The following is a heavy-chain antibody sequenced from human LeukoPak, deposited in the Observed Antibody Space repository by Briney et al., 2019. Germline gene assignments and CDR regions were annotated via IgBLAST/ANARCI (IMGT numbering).Heavy chain of an antibody. J-gene: IGHJ3*02. D-gene: IGHD3-3*01. V-gene: IGHV3-23*01. CDR3: AKCATYDFWSGYYWDGSFDI. CDR2: ISGNGDSS. Sequence: GGSLRLSCAASGFTFSSYAMNWVRQAPGKALEWVSTISGNGDSSYYADSVKGRFTISRDNSKNTLYLQMNSLTAEYAAVYYCAKCATYDFWSGYYWDGSFDIWGQGTYVIVSS. CDR1: GFTFSSYA.